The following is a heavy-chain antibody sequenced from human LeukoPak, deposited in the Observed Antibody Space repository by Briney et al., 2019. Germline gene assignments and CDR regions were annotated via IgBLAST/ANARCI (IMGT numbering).Heavy chain of an antibody. J-gene: IGHJ4*02. CDR2: IKGDESAK. CDR3: ARDRIAAAGTDYDY. CDR1: GFTFSSYW. V-gene: IGHV3-7*01. D-gene: IGHD6-13*01. Sequence: GGSLRLSCAASGFTFSSYWMTWVRQAPGKGLGWVANIKGDESAKYYVDSVKGRFTISRDNAYNSLYLQMNSLRPEDTAVYYCARDRIAAAGTDYDYWGQGALVTVSS.